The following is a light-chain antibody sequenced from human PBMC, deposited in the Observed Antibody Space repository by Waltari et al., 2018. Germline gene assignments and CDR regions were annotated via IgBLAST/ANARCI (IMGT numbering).Light chain of an antibody. Sequence: EIVLTQSPGTLSLSPGERATLSCSASQSVTSNYLAWYQQRPGQAPRLLIYGASNRATGIPDRFSGSESGTDFSLTINRLEPEDFAVYYCQQYDRSPETFGQGTKLEIK. V-gene: IGKV3-20*01. CDR3: QQYDRSPET. CDR2: GAS. CDR1: QSVTSNY. J-gene: IGKJ2*01.